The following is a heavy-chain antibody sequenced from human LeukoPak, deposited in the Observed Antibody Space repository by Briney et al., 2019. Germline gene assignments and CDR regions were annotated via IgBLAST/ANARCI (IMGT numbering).Heavy chain of an antibody. CDR1: GFTFSNYD. J-gene: IGHJ3*02. CDR3: ARGFRYCSSTSCYSIDAFDI. CDR2: ISTAGDT. D-gene: IGHD2-2*01. V-gene: IGHV3-13*01. Sequence: TGGSLRLSCAASGFTFSNYDMHWVRQGTGKGLEWVSAISTAGDTHYPGSVKGRFTISRENAKNSLYLQMNNLRVGDTALYYCARGFRYCSSTSCYSIDAFDIWGQGTMVTVSS.